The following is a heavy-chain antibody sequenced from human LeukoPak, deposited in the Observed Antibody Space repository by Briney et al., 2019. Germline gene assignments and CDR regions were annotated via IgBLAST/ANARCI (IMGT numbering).Heavy chain of an antibody. D-gene: IGHD7-27*01. CDR2: ISGSGGST. CDR3: AKSSPNWGSESPYYFDY. V-gene: IGHV3-23*01. CDR1: GFTFSNYA. Sequence: GGSLRLSCAASGFTFSNYAMTWVRQAPAKGLEWVSAISGSGGSTYYADSVKGRFTISRDNSKYTMYLQMNSLRAEDTAVYYCAKSSPNWGSESPYYFDYWGQGTLVTVSS. J-gene: IGHJ4*02.